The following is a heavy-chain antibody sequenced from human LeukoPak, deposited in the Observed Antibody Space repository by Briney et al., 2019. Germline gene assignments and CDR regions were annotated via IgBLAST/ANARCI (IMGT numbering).Heavy chain of an antibody. CDR1: GFTVSGNY. V-gene: IGHV3-53*01. J-gene: IGHJ4*02. D-gene: IGHD3-22*01. CDR2: IYSGGNT. Sequence: GGSLRLSCAASGFTVSGNYMSWVRQAPGKGLEWVSVIYSGGNTSYADSVKGRFTISRDNSKNTLYLQMNSLRAEDTAVYYCAKLDRYDSSGYLDYWGQGTLVTVSS. CDR3: AKLDRYDSSGYLDY.